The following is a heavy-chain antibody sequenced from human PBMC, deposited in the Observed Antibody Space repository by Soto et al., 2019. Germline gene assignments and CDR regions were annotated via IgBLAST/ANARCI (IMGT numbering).Heavy chain of an antibody. Sequence: PSETLSLTCAVSGDSISSSNLWSWVRQPPGKGLEWIGESYHSGSTKYNPSLKSRVTISVDKSKNQFSLKLSSVTAADTAVYYCARVSGSYYYGMDVWGQGTTVTVSS. V-gene: IGHV4-4*02. CDR1: GDSISSSNL. CDR2: SYHSGST. J-gene: IGHJ6*02. CDR3: ARVSGSYYYGMDV.